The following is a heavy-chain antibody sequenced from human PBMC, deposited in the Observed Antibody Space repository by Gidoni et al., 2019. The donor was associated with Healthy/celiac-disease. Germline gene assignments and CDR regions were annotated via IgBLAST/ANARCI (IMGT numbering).Heavy chain of an antibody. D-gene: IGHD3-10*01. CDR1: GFTFSSYS. Sequence: EVQLVESGGGLVKPGGSLRLSCAASGFTFSSYSMNWVRQAPGKGLEWVSSISSSSSYIYYADSVKGRFTISRDNAKNSLYLQMNSLRAEDTAVYYCARDPDGSGSQYYFDYWGQGTLVTVSS. J-gene: IGHJ4*02. CDR3: ARDPDGSGSQYYFDY. CDR2: ISSSSSYI. V-gene: IGHV3-21*01.